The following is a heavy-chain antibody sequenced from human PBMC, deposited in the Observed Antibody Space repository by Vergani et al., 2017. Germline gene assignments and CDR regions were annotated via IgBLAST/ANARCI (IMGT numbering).Heavy chain of an antibody. CDR1: GFTFSIYA. CDR2: ITGSGGST. V-gene: IGHV3-23*01. J-gene: IGHJ4*02. Sequence: EVQLLESGGGLLQPGGSLRLSCAASGFTFSIYAMTWVRQAPGKGLEWVSSITGSGGSTYYTDSVKGRFTISRDNSKNTVYLQMSSLRAEDTAVYYCAKAKDYYDSSGYAIYFDYWGQGTLVTVSS. D-gene: IGHD3-22*01. CDR3: AKAKDYYDSSGYAIYFDY.